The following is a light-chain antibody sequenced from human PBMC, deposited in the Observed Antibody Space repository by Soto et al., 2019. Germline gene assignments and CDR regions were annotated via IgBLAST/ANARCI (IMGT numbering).Light chain of an antibody. V-gene: IGKV3-15*01. CDR2: AAS. CDR1: QSISSH. Sequence: EIVMTQSPATLSVSPGDGATLSCRASQSISSHLGWYQQKPGQAPRLLIYAASIRATRVPDRFSGSGSGAEFTLTISSLRSEDFAVYYCQQYNQWPRTFGQGTKVEIK. J-gene: IGKJ1*01. CDR3: QQYNQWPRT.